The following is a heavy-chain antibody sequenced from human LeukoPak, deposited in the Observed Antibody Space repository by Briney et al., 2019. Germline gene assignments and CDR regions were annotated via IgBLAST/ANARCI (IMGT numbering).Heavy chain of an antibody. CDR3: ARGLVGARRRHYYYYMDV. V-gene: IGHV4-38-2*02. CDR1: GYSISSGYY. Sequence: SETLSLTCTVSGYSISSGYYWGWIRQPPGKGLEWIGSIYHSGSTNYNPSLKSRVTTSVDTSKNQFSLKLSSVTAADTAVYYCARGLVGARRRHYYYYMDVWGKGTTVTVSS. CDR2: IYHSGST. J-gene: IGHJ6*03. D-gene: IGHD1-26*01.